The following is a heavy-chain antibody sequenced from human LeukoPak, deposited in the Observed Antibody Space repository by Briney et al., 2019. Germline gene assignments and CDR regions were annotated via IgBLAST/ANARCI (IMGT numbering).Heavy chain of an antibody. J-gene: IGHJ4*02. CDR3: ARVRIYGSGSDHFDY. V-gene: IGHV4-34*01. CDR1: GGSFSGYF. Sequence: PSETLSLTCAVYGGSFSGYFWSWIRQPPGKGLEWIGDINHNGGTNYNPSLRSRVIISVDTSKNQFSLKLSSVTAADTAVYYCARVRIYGSGSDHFDYWGQGTLVTVSS. D-gene: IGHD3-10*01. CDR2: INHNGGT.